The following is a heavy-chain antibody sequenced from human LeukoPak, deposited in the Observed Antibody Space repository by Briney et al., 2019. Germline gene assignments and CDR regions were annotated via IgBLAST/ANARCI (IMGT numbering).Heavy chain of an antibody. CDR1: GGSISSSSYS. Sequence: SETLSLTCTVSGGSISSSSYSWGWIRQPPGKGLEWIGTIYYSGSTYYNPSLKSRVTISVDTSKNQFSLKLSSVTAADTAVYYCARQGVYGMDVWGQGTTVTVSS. CDR2: IYYSGST. D-gene: IGHD6-13*01. CDR3: ARQGVYGMDV. J-gene: IGHJ6*02. V-gene: IGHV4-39*01.